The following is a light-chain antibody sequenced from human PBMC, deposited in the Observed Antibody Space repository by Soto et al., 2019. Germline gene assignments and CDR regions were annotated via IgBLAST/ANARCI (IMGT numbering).Light chain of an antibody. CDR1: NSNIGSKD. CDR2: RNN. V-gene: IGLV1-47*01. CDR3: ATWDVNLSAV. J-gene: IGLJ3*02. Sequence: QSVVTQPPSVSGTPGQRVTISCSGGNSNIGSKDVYWYQQFPGMAPKLLIYRNNLRPSGVPARFSGSKAGTSASLAISGLRSEDEAHYYCATWDVNLSAVFGGGTKLTVL.